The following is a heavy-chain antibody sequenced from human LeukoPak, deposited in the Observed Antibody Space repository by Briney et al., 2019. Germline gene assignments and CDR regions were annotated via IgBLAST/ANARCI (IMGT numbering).Heavy chain of an antibody. V-gene: IGHV4-34*01. CDR3: ARRHYYGSGSYYIDH. J-gene: IGHJ4*02. CDR2: INHSGST. CDR1: GGSFSGYY. Sequence: SETLSLTCAVYGGSFSGYYWSWIRQPPGKGLEWIGEINHSGSTNYNPSLKSRVTISVDTSKNQFSPKLSSVTAADTAVYYCARRHYYGSGSYYIDHWGQGTLVTVSS. D-gene: IGHD3-10*01.